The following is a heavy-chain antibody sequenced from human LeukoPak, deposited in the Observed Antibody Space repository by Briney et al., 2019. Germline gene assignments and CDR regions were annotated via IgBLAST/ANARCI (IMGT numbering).Heavy chain of an antibody. J-gene: IGHJ4*02. V-gene: IGHV1-3*01. Sequence: GASVTVSCKSSGYTFTNYALHWVRQAPGQRLEWMGWTNGATGNTRFSQDSQGRLTITIDTSASTGYMELSSLTSDDTAVYYCARSPGGNARTWLDYWGQGTLVTVSS. CDR3: ARSPGGNARTWLDY. D-gene: IGHD4-23*01. CDR2: TNGATGNT. CDR1: GYTFTNYA.